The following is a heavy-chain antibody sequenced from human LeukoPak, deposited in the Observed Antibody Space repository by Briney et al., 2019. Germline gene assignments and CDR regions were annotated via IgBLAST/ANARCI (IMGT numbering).Heavy chain of an antibody. V-gene: IGHV4-59*01. Sequence: SETLSLTCTVSGGSISSYYWSWIRQPPGKGPEWIGYIYYSGSTNYNPSLKSRVTISVDTSKNQFSLKLSSVTAADTAVYYCARDHRYYYYMDVWGKGTTVTVSS. CDR3: ARDHRYYYYMDV. D-gene: IGHD1-14*01. CDR2: IYYSGST. CDR1: GGSISSYY. J-gene: IGHJ6*03.